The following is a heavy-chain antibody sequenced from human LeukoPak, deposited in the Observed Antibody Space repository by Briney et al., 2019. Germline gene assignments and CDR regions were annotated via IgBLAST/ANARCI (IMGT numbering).Heavy chain of an antibody. J-gene: IGHJ4*02. V-gene: IGHV1-2*02. CDR1: GYTLTDLY. CDR2: INPNTGDT. Sequence: WASVKVSCKASGYTLTDLYLHWVRQAPGQGPEWMGWINPNTGDTDCALKFQGRVTLTRDTSTSTAYMELTGLRSDDTAVYYCARVGGHYYGSGSFYFWGQGTLVTVSS. D-gene: IGHD3-10*01. CDR3: ARVGGHYYGSGSFYF.